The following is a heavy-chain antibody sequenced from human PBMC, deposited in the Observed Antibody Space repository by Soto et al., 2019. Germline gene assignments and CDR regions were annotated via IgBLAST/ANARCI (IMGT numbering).Heavy chain of an antibody. CDR2: IIPILGIA. Sequence: QVQLVQSGAEVKKPGSSVKVSCKASGGTFGSYTISWVRQAPGQGLEWMGRIIPILGIANYAQKFQGRVTITADKSTSTAYMELSSLRSEDTAVYYCARDGGIAVAGYYYYGMDVWGQGTTVTVSS. CDR3: ARDGGIAVAGYYYYGMDV. D-gene: IGHD6-19*01. V-gene: IGHV1-69*08. J-gene: IGHJ6*02. CDR1: GGTFGSYT.